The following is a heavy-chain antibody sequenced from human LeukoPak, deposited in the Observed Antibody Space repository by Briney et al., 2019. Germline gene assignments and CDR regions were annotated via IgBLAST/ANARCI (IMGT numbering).Heavy chain of an antibody. V-gene: IGHV3-30-3*01. J-gene: IGHJ6*02. CDR3: ARDHDYGDKRGVDGMDV. Sequence: GGSLRLSCAASGFTFSRYAMHWVRHAPGKGLEWVAVISYDGSIKYYADSVKGRFTISRYNSKNTLYLQMNSLRTEDTAVYYCARDHDYGDKRGVDGMDVWGQGTTVTAPS. CDR2: ISYDGSIK. CDR1: GFTFSRYA. D-gene: IGHD4-17*01.